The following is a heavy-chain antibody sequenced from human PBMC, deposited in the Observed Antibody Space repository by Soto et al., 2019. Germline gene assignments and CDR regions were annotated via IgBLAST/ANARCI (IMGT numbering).Heavy chain of an antibody. J-gene: IGHJ4*02. CDR2: ISAYNGNT. D-gene: IGHD6-19*01. CDR3: ARDVRHSSGWSEDY. CDR1: GYTFTSYG. Sequence: ASVKVSCKASGYTFTSYGISWVRQAPGQGLEWTGWISAYNGNTNYAQKLQGRVTMTTDTSTSTAYMELRSLRSDDTAVYYCARDVRHSSGWSEDYWGQGTLVTVSS. V-gene: IGHV1-18*01.